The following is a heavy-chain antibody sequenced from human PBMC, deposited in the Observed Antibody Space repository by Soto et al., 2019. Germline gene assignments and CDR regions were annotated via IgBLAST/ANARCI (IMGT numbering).Heavy chain of an antibody. J-gene: IGHJ5*02. V-gene: IGHV1-46*01. CDR3: ARDLRLYRHIVYSSGWYGGDWFDP. Sequence: QVQLVQSGAEVKKPEASVKVSCKASGYTFTSYYMHWVRQAPGQGLEWMGIINPSGGSTSYAQKFQGRVTMTRDTSTSTVYMELSSLRSEDTAVYYCARDLRLYRHIVYSSGWYGGDWFDPWGQGTLVTVSS. D-gene: IGHD6-19*01. CDR2: INPSGGST. CDR1: GYTFTSYY.